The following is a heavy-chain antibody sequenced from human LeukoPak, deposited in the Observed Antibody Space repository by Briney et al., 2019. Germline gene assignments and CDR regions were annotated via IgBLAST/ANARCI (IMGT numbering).Heavy chain of an antibody. J-gene: IGHJ4*02. CDR3: ARSGDYYDSSGYHYVAFDY. Sequence: SETLSLTCTVSGGSISSYYWSWIRQPPGKGLEWIGCIYYSGSTNYNPSLKSRVTISVDTSKNQFSLKLSSVTAADTAVYYCARSGDYYDSSGYHYVAFDYWGQGTLVTVSS. CDR1: GGSISSYY. D-gene: IGHD3-22*01. V-gene: IGHV4-59*01. CDR2: IYYSGST.